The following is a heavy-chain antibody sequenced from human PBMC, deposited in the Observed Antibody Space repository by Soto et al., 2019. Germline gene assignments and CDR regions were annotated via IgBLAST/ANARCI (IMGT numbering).Heavy chain of an antibody. D-gene: IGHD3-22*01. CDR2: IFPDDSDT. J-gene: IGHJ4*02. V-gene: IGHV5-51*01. CDR1: GYIIKNYW. Sequence: GESLKISCKASGYIIKNYWIGWVRQMPGQGLEWMGIIFPDDSDTRYSPSFRGHVTISVTKSITTVFLQWSSLRASDTAMYYCARQIYDSDTGPNFQYYFDSWGQGTPVTVSS. CDR3: ARQIYDSDTGPNFQYYFDS.